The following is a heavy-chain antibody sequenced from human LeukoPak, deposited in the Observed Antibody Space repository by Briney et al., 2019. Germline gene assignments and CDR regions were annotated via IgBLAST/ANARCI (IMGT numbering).Heavy chain of an antibody. J-gene: IGHJ6*04. D-gene: IGHD3-10*01. CDR3: ARVAGRGSYYGSGSYYKNSYYYYYGMDV. CDR1: GGSISSYY. Sequence: SETLSLTCTVSGGSISSYYWSWIRQPPGKGLEWIGYIYYSGSTNYNPSLKSRVTISVDTSKNQFSLKLSSVTAADAAVYYCARVAGRGSYYGSGSYYKNSYYYYYGMDVWGKGTTVTVSS. V-gene: IGHV4-59*13. CDR2: IYYSGST.